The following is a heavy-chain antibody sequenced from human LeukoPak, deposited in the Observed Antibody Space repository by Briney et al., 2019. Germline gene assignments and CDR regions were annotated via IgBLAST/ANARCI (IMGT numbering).Heavy chain of an antibody. CDR2: IWYDGSEK. CDR1: GFTFSSHG. Sequence: GGSLRLSCVASGFTFSSHGMHWVRQAPGKGLEWVAVIWYDGSEKYHADSVKGRFIISRDNSKNMLYLQMNSLRADDTAVYYCARWGNNKILDYWGQGTLVTVSS. D-gene: IGHD7-27*01. V-gene: IGHV3-33*01. J-gene: IGHJ4*02. CDR3: ARWGNNKILDY.